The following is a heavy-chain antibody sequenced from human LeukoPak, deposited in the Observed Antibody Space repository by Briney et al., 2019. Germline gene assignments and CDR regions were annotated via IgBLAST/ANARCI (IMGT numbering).Heavy chain of an antibody. J-gene: IGHJ4*02. CDR2: ISGSGGST. Sequence: GGSLRLSCAASGFTVSSNYMSWVRQAPGKGLEWVSGISGSGGSTYYADSVKGRFTISRDNSKNTLYLQMNSLRAEDTAVYYCAKDLWTSVGATTHFDYWGQGTLVTVSS. D-gene: IGHD1-26*01. V-gene: IGHV3-23*01. CDR3: AKDLWTSVGATTHFDY. CDR1: GFTVSSNY.